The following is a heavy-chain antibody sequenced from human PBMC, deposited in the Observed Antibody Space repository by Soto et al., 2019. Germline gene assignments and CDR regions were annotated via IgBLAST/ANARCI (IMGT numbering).Heavy chain of an antibody. J-gene: IGHJ4*02. CDR3: ARDPGIINRQNTVNVAFEY. CDR2: ISWNSGRM. V-gene: IGHV3-9*01. D-gene: IGHD4-4*01. Sequence: EVQLVESGGGLVQPARSLRLSCAASGFTFGDYSMHWVQQAPGKGLEWVPAISWNSGRMVYADSVRGRSTISRDNAKNSLYLQMHSLRAEDTALYYCARDPGIINRQNTVNVAFEYWGQGILVTVSS. CDR1: GFTFGDYS.